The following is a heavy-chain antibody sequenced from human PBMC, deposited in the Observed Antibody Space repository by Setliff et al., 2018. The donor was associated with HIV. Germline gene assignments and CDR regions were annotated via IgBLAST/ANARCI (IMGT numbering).Heavy chain of an antibody. J-gene: IGHJ4*02. D-gene: IGHD3-9*01. CDR1: GGSITSDSFY. Sequence: SETLSLTCTVSGGSITSDSFYWGWIRQPPGKGLVWIGSIYYRGDTYYNPSLKSRVTTSVDTIKNQLSLKVASVTAADTALYFCAGATESSYDLLTAFWFFDSWGPGILVTVSS. CDR3: AGATESSYDLLTAFWFFDS. V-gene: IGHV4-39*07. CDR2: IYYRGDT.